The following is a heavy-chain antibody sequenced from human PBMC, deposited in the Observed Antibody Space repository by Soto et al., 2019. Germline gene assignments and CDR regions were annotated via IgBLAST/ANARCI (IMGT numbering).Heavy chain of an antibody. Sequence: QVQVQESGPGLVKPSGTLSLTCTVSDGSISSYFWTWIRQPPGKGLEWIGHIFYSGRTKYNPSLKSRGTMSIDTSKNQFSLRVTSVTAADTAVYYCARTRSGDGSGSYPYFDYWGQGTLVTVSS. J-gene: IGHJ4*02. V-gene: IGHV4-59*01. CDR3: ARTRSGDGSGSYPYFDY. D-gene: IGHD3-10*01. CDR2: IFYSGRT. CDR1: DGSISSYF.